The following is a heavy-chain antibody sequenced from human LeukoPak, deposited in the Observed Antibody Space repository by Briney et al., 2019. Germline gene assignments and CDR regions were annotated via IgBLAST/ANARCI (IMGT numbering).Heavy chain of an antibody. D-gene: IGHD3-9*01. J-gene: IGHJ5*02. CDR3: ARASYDILTGPRGWFDP. CDR1: GYTFTGYD. Sequence: ASVKVSCKASGYTFTGYDMHWVRQAPGQGLEWMGWINPNSGGTNYAQKFQGRVTMTRDTSIRTAYMELSRLRSDDTAVYYCARASYDILTGPRGWFDPWGQGTLVTVSS. V-gene: IGHV1-2*02. CDR2: INPNSGGT.